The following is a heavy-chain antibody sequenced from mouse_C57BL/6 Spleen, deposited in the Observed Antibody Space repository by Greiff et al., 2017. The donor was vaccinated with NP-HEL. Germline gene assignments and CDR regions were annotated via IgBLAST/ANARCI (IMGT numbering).Heavy chain of an antibody. D-gene: IGHD1-1*01. V-gene: IGHV1-69*01. CDR2: IDPSDSYT. J-gene: IGHJ2*01. CDR3: ARRSHYYYGRSYFDY. CDR1: GYTFTSYW. Sequence: QVQLQQPGAELVMPGASVKLSCKASGYTFTSYWMHWVKQRPGQGLEWIGEIDPSDSYTNYNQKFKGKSTLTVDKSSSTAYMQLSSLTSEDSAVYYCARRSHYYYGRSYFDYWGQGTTLTVSS.